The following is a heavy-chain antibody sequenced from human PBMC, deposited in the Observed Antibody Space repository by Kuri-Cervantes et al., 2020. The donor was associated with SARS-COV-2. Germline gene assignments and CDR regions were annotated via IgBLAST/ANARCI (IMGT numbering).Heavy chain of an antibody. CDR1: GGTFSSYA. CDR3: ARDQGWLDPWWFDP. Sequence: SVKVSCKASGGTFSSYAISWVRQAPGQGLEWMGRIIPILGTANYAQKFQGRVTITADKSTSTAYMELSSLRAEDTAVYYCARDQGWLDPWWFDPWGQGTLVTVSS. CDR2: IIPILGTA. J-gene: IGHJ5*02. D-gene: IGHD6-19*01. V-gene: IGHV1-69*04.